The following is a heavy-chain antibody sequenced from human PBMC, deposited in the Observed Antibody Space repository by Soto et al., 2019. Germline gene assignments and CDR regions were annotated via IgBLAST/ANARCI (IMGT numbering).Heavy chain of an antibody. D-gene: IGHD3-22*01. CDR2: IIPIFGTA. V-gene: IGHV1-69*01. CDR3: ARDYYDSSGYYYVGWFDP. Sequence: VQLVQSGAEVKKPGSSVKVSCKASGGTFSSYAISWVRQAPGQGLEWMGGIIPIFGTANYAQKFQGRVTITADESTSTAYMELSSLRSEDTAVYYCARDYYDSSGYYYVGWFDPWGQGTLVTVSS. CDR1: GGTFSSYA. J-gene: IGHJ5*02.